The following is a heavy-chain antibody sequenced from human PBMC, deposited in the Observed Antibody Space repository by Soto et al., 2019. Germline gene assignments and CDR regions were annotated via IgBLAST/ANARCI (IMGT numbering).Heavy chain of an antibody. CDR1: GGSISSYY. D-gene: IGHD2-15*01. CDR3: ATDSGFCSGGSCGHYYFDY. V-gene: IGHV4-4*07. Sequence: QVQLQESGPGLVKPSETLSLTCSVSGGSISSYYGSWIRQPAGEGLEWIGRIYTSGSTNYNPSLKSRVTMSLDTSKNQFSLNLSSVTAADTAVYYCATDSGFCSGGSCGHYYFDYWGQGTLVTVSS. CDR2: IYTSGST. J-gene: IGHJ4*02.